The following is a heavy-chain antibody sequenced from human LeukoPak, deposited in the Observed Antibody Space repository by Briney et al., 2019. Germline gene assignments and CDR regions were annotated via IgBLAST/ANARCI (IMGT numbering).Heavy chain of an antibody. CDR3: ATRSLQKEVSDY. J-gene: IGHJ4*02. V-gene: IGHV3-23*01. D-gene: IGHD2-15*01. Sequence: PGGSLRLSCAASGFTFSSYAMSWVRQAPGKELEWVSAISGSGGSTYYADSVKGRFTISRDNSKNTLYLQMNSLRAEDTAVYYCATRSLQKEVSDYWGQGTLVTVSS. CDR1: GFTFSSYA. CDR2: ISGSGGST.